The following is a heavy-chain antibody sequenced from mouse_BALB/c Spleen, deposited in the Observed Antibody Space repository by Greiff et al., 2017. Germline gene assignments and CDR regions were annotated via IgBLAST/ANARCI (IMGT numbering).Heavy chain of an antibody. CDR3: ARDLLRSFVY. CDR2: ISSGGST. D-gene: IGHD1-1*01. Sequence: EVKLMESGGGLVKPGGSLKLSCAASGFTFSSYAMSWVRQTPEKRLEWVASISSGGSTYYPDSVKGRFTISRDNARNILYLQMSSLRSEDTAMYYCARDLLRSFVYWGQGTLVTVSA. V-gene: IGHV5-6-5*01. CDR1: GFTFSSYA. J-gene: IGHJ3*01.